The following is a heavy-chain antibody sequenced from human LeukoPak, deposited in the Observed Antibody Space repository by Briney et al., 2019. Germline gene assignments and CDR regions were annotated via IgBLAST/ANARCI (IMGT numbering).Heavy chain of an antibody. CDR3: ARAAAFYYDSSGYYTSPYYYGMDV. D-gene: IGHD3-22*01. J-gene: IGHJ6*02. CDR2: INHSGST. V-gene: IGHV4-34*01. CDR1: GGSFSGYY. Sequence: SETLSLTCAVYGGSFSGYYWSWIRQPPGKGREWIGEINHSGSTNYNPSLKSRVTISVDTSKNQFSLKLSSVPAADTAVYYCARAAAFYYDSSGYYTSPYYYGMDVWGQGTTVAVSS.